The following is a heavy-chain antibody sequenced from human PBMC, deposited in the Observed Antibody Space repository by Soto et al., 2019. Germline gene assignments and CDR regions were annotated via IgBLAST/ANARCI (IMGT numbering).Heavy chain of an antibody. CDR2: ISGYNGNT. CDR1: RYTFSNYG. CDR3: SRFIMVGGWFDPNYYHGMDV. V-gene: IGHV1-18*01. J-gene: IGHJ6*02. D-gene: IGHD6-19*01. Sequence: GASVKVSCKTSRYTFSNYGINWVRQAPGQGXEWMGWISGYNGNTNYAQTVQGRVTMTTDTSTGTVYMELRSLKSDDTAIYYCSRFIMVGGWFDPNYYHGMDVWGQGTTVTVSS.